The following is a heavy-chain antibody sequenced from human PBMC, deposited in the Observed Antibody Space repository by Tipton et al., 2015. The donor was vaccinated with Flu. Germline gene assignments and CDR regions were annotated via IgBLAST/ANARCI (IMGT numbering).Heavy chain of an antibody. V-gene: IGHV3-48*03. Sequence: SLRLSCAASGFTFSNYDMNWVRQAPGKGLEWVSKITGNGLTKHYVDSVKGRFSISRDNSKNTLYLQMNSLRAEDTAIYYCAKVIPEIVAGLDYWGQGTLVTVSS. D-gene: IGHD6-19*01. CDR2: ITGNGLTK. J-gene: IGHJ4*02. CDR1: GFTFSNYD. CDR3: AKVIPEIVAGLDY.